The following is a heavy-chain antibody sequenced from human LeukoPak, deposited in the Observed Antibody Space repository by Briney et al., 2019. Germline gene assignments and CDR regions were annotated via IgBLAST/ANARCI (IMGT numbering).Heavy chain of an antibody. CDR1: GFTFSSYG. V-gene: IGHV3-30*18. J-gene: IGHJ4*02. Sequence: PGGSLRLSCAASGFTFSSYGMHWVRQAPGKGLEWVAVISYDGSNKYYADSVKGRFTISRDNSKNTLYLQMNSLRAEDTAVYCCAKDATTVTTYFDYWGQGTLVTVSS. D-gene: IGHD4-17*01. CDR2: ISYDGSNK. CDR3: AKDATTVTTYFDY.